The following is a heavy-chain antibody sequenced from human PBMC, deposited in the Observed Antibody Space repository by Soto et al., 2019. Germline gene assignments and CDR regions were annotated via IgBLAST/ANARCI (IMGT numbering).Heavy chain of an antibody. Sequence: GGSLRLSCAAFGFTLDKYTMGWVRQAPGKGLEWVAESFSSGGTQYADSVEGRFTISRDNSRNMVFLQMNGLRVEDTALYYCARDREPDGIWTFDSWGQGALVTSPQ. V-gene: IGHV3-53*01. J-gene: IGHJ4*02. D-gene: IGHD3-9*01. CDR3: ARDREPDGIWTFDS. CDR1: GFTLDKYT. CDR2: SFSSGGT.